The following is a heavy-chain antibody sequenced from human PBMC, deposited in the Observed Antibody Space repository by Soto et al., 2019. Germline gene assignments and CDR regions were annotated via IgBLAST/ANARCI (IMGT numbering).Heavy chain of an antibody. D-gene: IGHD3-10*01. J-gene: IGHJ6*03. Sequence: ASVKVSCKASGGTFSSYAISWVRQAPGQGLEWMGGIIPIFGTANYAQKFQGRVTITADESTSTAYMELSSLRSEDTAVYYCATLVLTMVCMDVWGKGTTVTVSS. CDR2: IIPIFGTA. CDR3: ATLVLTMVCMDV. V-gene: IGHV1-69*13. CDR1: GGTFSSYA.